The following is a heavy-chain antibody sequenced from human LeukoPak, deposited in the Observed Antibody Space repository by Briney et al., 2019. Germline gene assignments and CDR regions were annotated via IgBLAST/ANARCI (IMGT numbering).Heavy chain of an antibody. CDR1: RFTFSSYE. J-gene: IGHJ3*02. CDR3: AKDIVVVTSGSNAFDI. Sequence: PGGSLRLSCAASRFTFSSYEMNWVRQAPGKGLEWVSSISSSGSGGSTYYADSVKGRFTISRDNSKNTLYLQMNSLRAEDTAVYYCAKDIVVVTSGSNAFDIWGQGTTVTVSS. CDR2: ISSSGSGGST. V-gene: IGHV3-23*01. D-gene: IGHD2-21*02.